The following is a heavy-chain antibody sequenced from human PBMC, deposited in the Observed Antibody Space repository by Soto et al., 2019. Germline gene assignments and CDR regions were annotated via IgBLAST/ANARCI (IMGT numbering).Heavy chain of an antibody. J-gene: IGHJ6*02. V-gene: IGHV4-31*03. CDR1: GGSISSSGYY. D-gene: IGHD2-15*01. CDR2: IYYSGST. Sequence: PSETLSLTCTVSGGSISSSGYYWGWIRQHPGKGLEWIGSIYYSGSTYYNPSLKSRVTISVDTSKNQFSLKLSSVTAADTAVYYCARGGLGYCSGGSCYSAELSRYYYGMDVWGQGTTVTVSS. CDR3: ARGGLGYCSGGSCYSAELSRYYYGMDV.